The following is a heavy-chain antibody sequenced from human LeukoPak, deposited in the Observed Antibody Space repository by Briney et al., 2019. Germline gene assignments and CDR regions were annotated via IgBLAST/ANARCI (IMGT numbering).Heavy chain of an antibody. V-gene: IGHV4-38-2*02. J-gene: IGHJ3*02. Sequence: SETLSLTCTVSGYSINSGYYWGWIRQPPGKGLEWIGNIFHSGSTYYSPSLKSRVTISVDTSKNQFSLRLSFVTAADTAVYHCARDRRYYDSSGLEAAFDIWGQGTMVTVSS. CDR2: IFHSGST. D-gene: IGHD3-22*01. CDR3: ARDRRYYDSSGLEAAFDI. CDR1: GYSINSGYY.